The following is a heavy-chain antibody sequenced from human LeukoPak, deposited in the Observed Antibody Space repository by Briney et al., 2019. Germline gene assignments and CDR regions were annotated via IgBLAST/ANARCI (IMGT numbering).Heavy chain of an antibody. Sequence: PGGSLRLSCAASGFTFSDYYMTWIRQAPGKGLEWLSYISSRGTAIYYADSVKGRFTVSRDNARNSLYLQVSRLRAEDTAVYYCARDSGGSWTTYDFWGQGTLVTVSS. CDR3: ARDSGGSWTTYDF. V-gene: IGHV3-11*01. CDR2: ISSRGTAI. D-gene: IGHD2-15*01. CDR1: GFTFSDYY. J-gene: IGHJ4*02.